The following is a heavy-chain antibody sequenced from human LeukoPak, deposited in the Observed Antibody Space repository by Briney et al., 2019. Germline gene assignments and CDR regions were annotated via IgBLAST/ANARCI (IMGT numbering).Heavy chain of an antibody. Sequence: GGSLRLSCVDSGFTFTNAWMSWVRQAPGKGLEWIGRIKGKTDGETTNYAEPVRGRFTISRDDSKSAVYLQMNSLKIEDTAVYYCTTDLGTYYHGSQRLIPIDYWGQGTLVTVPS. D-gene: IGHD3-10*01. CDR1: GFTFTNAW. J-gene: IGHJ4*02. CDR2: IKGKTDGETT. V-gene: IGHV3-15*01. CDR3: TTDLGTYYHGSQRLIPIDY.